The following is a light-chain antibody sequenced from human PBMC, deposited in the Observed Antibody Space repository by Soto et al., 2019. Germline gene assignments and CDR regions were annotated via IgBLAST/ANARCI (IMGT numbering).Light chain of an antibody. CDR3: QSYDSSLSGSV. CDR1: SSNIGAGYD. J-gene: IGLJ2*01. Sequence: QSVRTQPPSVSGAPGQRVTISCTGRSSNIGAGYDVHWYQQLPGTAPKLLMYGNNNRPSGVPDRFSGSKSGTSASLAITGLQAEDEADYYCQSYDSSLSGSVFGGGTKLTVL. V-gene: IGLV1-40*01. CDR2: GNN.